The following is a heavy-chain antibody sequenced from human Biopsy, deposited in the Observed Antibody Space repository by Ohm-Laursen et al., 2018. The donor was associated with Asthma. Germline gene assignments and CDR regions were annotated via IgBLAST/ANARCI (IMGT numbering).Heavy chain of an antibody. CDR3: ARAVDYSHYYGIDV. J-gene: IGHJ6*02. CDR2: ISVYNGNT. Sequence: ASVKVSCKTSGYTFNSAGITWVRQAPGQGLEWMGWISVYNGNTKVAQKLQDRVTMITDTSTSTAYMELRSLGSDDTAVYFCARAVDYSHYYGIDVWGQGATVTVS. V-gene: IGHV1-18*01. CDR1: GYTFNSAG. D-gene: IGHD3-10*01.